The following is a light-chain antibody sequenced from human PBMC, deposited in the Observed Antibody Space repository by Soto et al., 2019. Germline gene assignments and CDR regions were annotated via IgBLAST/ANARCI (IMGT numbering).Light chain of an antibody. J-gene: IGKJ1*01. Sequence: DIQMTQSPSTLSASVGDRVTITCRASHAFGSWLAWYQQKPGKAPNLLIYAASTLESGVPSRFSGSASGTEFTLTTSSLQPDDVATYYCQQYNSYWSFGQGTKVDIK. CDR3: QQYNSYWS. CDR2: AAS. CDR1: HAFGSW. V-gene: IGKV1-5*01.